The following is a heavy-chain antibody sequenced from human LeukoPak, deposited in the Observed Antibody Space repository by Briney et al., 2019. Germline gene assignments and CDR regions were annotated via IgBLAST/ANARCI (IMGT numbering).Heavy chain of an antibody. CDR3: AKTQNYDFWSGYSFDY. V-gene: IGHV3-21*04. J-gene: IGHJ4*02. Sequence: GGSLRLSCAASGFTFSSYSVNWVRQAPGKGLEWVSSISSSSSYIYYADSVKGWFTISRGNSKNTLYLQMNSLRAEDTAVYYCAKTQNYDFWSGYSFDYWGQGTLVTVSS. D-gene: IGHD3-3*01. CDR1: GFTFSSYS. CDR2: ISSSSSYI.